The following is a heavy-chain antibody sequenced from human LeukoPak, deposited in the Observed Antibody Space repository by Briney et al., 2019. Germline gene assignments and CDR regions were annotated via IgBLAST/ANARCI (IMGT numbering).Heavy chain of an antibody. Sequence: SVKVSCKASGGTFSSYAISWVRQAPGQGLEWMGRIIPILGVANYAQKFQGRVTITADKSTSTAYMELSSLRSEDTAVYYCAREWDSSSLLYWGQGTLVTVSS. D-gene: IGHD6-6*01. V-gene: IGHV1-69*04. CDR3: AREWDSSSLLY. CDR2: IIPILGVA. CDR1: GGTFSSYA. J-gene: IGHJ4*02.